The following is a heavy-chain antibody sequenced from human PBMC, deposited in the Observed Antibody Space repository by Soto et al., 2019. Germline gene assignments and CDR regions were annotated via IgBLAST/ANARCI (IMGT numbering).Heavy chain of an antibody. J-gene: IGHJ4*02. CDR2: IYYSGST. CDR1: GGSISSGDYY. V-gene: IGHV4-30-4*01. Sequence: KTSETLSLTCTVSGGSISSGDYYWSWIRQPPGKGLEWIGYIYYSGSTYYNPSLKSRVTISVDTSKNQFSLKLSSVTAADTAVYYCARCTPGVYDILTGYLYYFDYWGQGTLVTVSS. D-gene: IGHD3-9*01. CDR3: ARCTPGVYDILTGYLYYFDY.